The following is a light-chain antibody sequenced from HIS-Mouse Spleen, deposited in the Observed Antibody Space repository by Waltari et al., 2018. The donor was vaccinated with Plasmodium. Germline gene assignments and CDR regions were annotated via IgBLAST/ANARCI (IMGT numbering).Light chain of an antibody. Sequence: IQMTPSPSTLSASVGDRVTSTCRASQSISSWLAWYQQKPGKAPKLLIYKASSLESGVPSRFSGSGSGTEFTLTISSLQPDDFATYYCQQYNSYSWTFGQGTKVEIK. CDR2: KAS. J-gene: IGKJ1*01. V-gene: IGKV1-5*03. CDR3: QQYNSYSWT. CDR1: QSISSW.